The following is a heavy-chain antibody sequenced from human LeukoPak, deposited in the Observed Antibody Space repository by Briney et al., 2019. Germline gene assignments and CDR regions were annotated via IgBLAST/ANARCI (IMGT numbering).Heavy chain of an antibody. D-gene: IGHD6-13*01. CDR2: INHSGST. J-gene: IGHJ4*02. Sequence: SETLSLTCAVYGGSFSGYYWSWIRQPPGKGLEWIGEINHSGSTNYNPSLKSRVTISVDTSKNQFSLKLSSVTAADTAVYYCARPQQQLVRWYNYWGQGSLVTVSS. CDR1: GGSFSGYY. CDR3: ARPQQQLVRWYNY. V-gene: IGHV4-34*01.